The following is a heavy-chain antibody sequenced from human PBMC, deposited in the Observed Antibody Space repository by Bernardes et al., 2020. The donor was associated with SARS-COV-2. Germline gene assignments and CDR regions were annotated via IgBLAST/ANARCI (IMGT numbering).Heavy chain of an antibody. D-gene: IGHD3-22*01. V-gene: IGHV3-23*01. J-gene: IGHJ4*02. CDR3: AKERITMIVVVTTAYYFDY. CDR2: ISGSGGST. Sequence: GGSLRLSCAASGFTFSSYAMSWVRQAPGKGLEWVSAISGSGGSTYYADSVKGRFTISRDNSKNTLYLQMNSLRAEDTAVYYCAKERITMIVVVTTAYYFDYWGQGTLVTVSS. CDR1: GFTFSSYA.